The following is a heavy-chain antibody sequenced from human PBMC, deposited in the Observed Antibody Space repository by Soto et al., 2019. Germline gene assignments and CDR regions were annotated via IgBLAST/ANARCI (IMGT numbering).Heavy chain of an antibody. D-gene: IGHD6-19*01. J-gene: IGHJ4*02. CDR1: GNSFGSYA. V-gene: IGHV1-69*12. Sequence: QVYLVQSGAEVKQPGSSVKISCKTSGNSFGSYALSWVRQAPGQGLEWMGGVIPVFATANYAQKFRGRMTVTADESTNTVYMELSSLGSEDTAIYYCAAHITVTGPLDYWGQGTLVSVSS. CDR3: AAHITVTGPLDY. CDR2: VIPVFATA.